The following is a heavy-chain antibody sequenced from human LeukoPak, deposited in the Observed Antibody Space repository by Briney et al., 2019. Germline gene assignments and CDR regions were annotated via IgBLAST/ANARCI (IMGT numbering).Heavy chain of an antibody. Sequence: GGSLRLSCAASGFTFSNYAMSWVRQAPGKGLEWVSGISGSGGSTYYADSVKGRFAISRDNSKNTLYLQMNSLRAEDTAVYYCAKGSSSYYFAFDIWGQGTMVTVSS. CDR2: ISGSGGST. D-gene: IGHD6-13*01. CDR3: AKGSSSYYFAFDI. CDR1: GFTFSNYA. V-gene: IGHV3-23*01. J-gene: IGHJ3*02.